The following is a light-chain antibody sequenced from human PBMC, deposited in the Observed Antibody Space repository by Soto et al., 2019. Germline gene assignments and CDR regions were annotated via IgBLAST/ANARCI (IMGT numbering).Light chain of an antibody. J-gene: IGLJ3*02. Sequence: QSALTQPPSASGSPGQSVTISCTGTSSDVGAYNYVSWYQQHAGKDPKLVIYEVTKRPSGVPDRFSGSKSANTASLTVSGLQAEDEADYDCSSFASSNTGVFGGGTQLTVL. CDR1: SSDVGAYNY. V-gene: IGLV2-8*01. CDR2: EVT. CDR3: SSFASSNTGV.